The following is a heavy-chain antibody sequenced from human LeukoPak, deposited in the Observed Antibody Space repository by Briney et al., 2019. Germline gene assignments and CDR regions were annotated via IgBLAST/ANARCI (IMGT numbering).Heavy chain of an antibody. CDR2: IYTSGST. Sequence: SETLSLTCTVSGGSISSYYWSWIRQPAGKGMEWIGRIYTSGSTNYNPSLKSRVTMSVDTSKNQFSLKLSSVTAADTAVYYCARDQRGYSYGPLPYYGMDVWGQGTTVTVSS. CDR1: GGSISSYY. CDR3: ARDQRGYSYGPLPYYGMDV. D-gene: IGHD5-18*01. J-gene: IGHJ6*02. V-gene: IGHV4-4*07.